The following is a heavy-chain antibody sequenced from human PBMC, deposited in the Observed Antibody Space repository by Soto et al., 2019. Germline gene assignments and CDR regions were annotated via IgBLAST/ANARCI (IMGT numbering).Heavy chain of an antibody. CDR3: VATTVTTISLDY. V-gene: IGHV4-31*03. CDR2: CYYSGST. D-gene: IGHD4-17*01. CDR1: GGSISNDNYY. Sequence: QVQLRESGPGLVKPSQTLSLTCTVSGGSISNDNYYWTWIRQHPGKGLEWIGYCYYSGSTYYNPSLKSRFIISVDTSNNQFSLKLSSVTAADTAVYYCVATTVTTISLDYWGQGTLVTVSS. J-gene: IGHJ4*02.